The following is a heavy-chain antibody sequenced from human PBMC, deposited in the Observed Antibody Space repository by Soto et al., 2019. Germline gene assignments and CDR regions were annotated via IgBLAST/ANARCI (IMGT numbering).Heavy chain of an antibody. D-gene: IGHD3-10*01. V-gene: IGHV4-34*01. CDR2: INHSGST. J-gene: IGHJ5*02. CDR1: GGSFSGYY. Sequence: SETLSLTCAVYGGSFSGYYWSWIRQPPGKGLEWIGEINHSGSTNYNPSLKSRVTISVDTSKNQFSLKLSSVTAADTAVYYCARRQLLWFGSRGWWFDPWGQGTLVTVSS. CDR3: ARRQLLWFGSRGWWFDP.